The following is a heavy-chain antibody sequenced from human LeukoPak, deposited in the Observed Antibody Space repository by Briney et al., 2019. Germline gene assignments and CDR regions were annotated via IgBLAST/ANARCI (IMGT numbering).Heavy chain of an antibody. CDR2: IYYSGST. CDR1: GGSISSSSYY. CDR3: ARPVAGIVRDAFDI. J-gene: IGHJ3*02. D-gene: IGHD6-19*01. V-gene: IGHV4-39*01. Sequence: SETLSLTCTVSGGSISSSSYYWGWIRQPPGKGLEWIGSIYYSGSTYYNPSLKSRVTISVDTSKNQFSLKLSSVTAADTAVYYCARPVAGIVRDAFDIWGQGTMVTVSS.